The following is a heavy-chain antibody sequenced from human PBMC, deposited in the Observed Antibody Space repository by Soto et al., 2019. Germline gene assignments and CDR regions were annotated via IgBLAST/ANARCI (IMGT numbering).Heavy chain of an antibody. J-gene: IGHJ4*02. CDR3: ARYVPTVTTGGPDY. CDR1: GYTFTSYG. D-gene: IGHD4-17*01. Sequence: QVQLVQSGVEVEKPGASVKVSCKASGYTFTSYGVSWVRQAPGQGLEWMGWISAYNGNTNYAQKYQGRDTMTTDTSTSPADMELMGLRSDDPAVYSCARYVPTVTTGGPDYWGQGKLVTVSS. V-gene: IGHV1-18*01. CDR2: ISAYNGNT.